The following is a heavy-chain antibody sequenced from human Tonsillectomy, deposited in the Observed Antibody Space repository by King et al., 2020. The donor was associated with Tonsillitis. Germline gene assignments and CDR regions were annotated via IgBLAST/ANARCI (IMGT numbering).Heavy chain of an antibody. Sequence: VQLVESGGGLVQPGGSLRLSCAASGFTFNNYAMSWVRQAPGKGLEWVSGISGGGGSIYYADPVKGRFTISRDNSKNTVYLQMNSLRAEDTAVYYCAKEFWYSNLYYFDNWGQGTLVTVSS. V-gene: IGHV3-23*04. D-gene: IGHD6-13*01. CDR3: AKEFWYSNLYYFDN. CDR1: GFTFNNYA. CDR2: ISGGGGSI. J-gene: IGHJ4*02.